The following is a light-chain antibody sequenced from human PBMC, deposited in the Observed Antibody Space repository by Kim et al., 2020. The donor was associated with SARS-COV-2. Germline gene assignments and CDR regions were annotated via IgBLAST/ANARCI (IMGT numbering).Light chain of an antibody. CDR2: DVT. J-gene: IGLJ1*01. CDR3: TSYTRSTTLAV. CDR1: RSDIGGYNY. V-gene: IGLV2-14*03. Sequence: QSALTQPASVSGSHGQSITISCTGSRSDIGGYNYVSWYQKHPGKAPKLLIYDVTSRPSGVSDRFSGSKSGNTASLTISGLQAEDEADYYCTSYTRSTTLAVFGSGTKVTVL.